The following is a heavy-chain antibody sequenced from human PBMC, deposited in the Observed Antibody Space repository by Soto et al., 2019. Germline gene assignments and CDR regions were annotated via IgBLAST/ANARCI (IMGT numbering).Heavy chain of an antibody. CDR1: GFTFSSYS. J-gene: IGHJ4*02. CDR2: ISSSSSYI. CDR3: ARVPRVVASDG. D-gene: IGHD6-6*01. Sequence: EVQLVESGGGLVKPGGSLRLSCAASGFTFSSYSMNWVRQAPGKGLEWVSSISSSSSYIYYADSVKGRFTISRDNAKNSLYLQTNSLRAEDTAVYYCARVPRVVASDGWGQGTLVTVSS. V-gene: IGHV3-21*01.